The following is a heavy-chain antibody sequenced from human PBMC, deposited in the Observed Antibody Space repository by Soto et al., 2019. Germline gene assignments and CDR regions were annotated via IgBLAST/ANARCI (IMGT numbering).Heavy chain of an antibody. D-gene: IGHD3-16*01. V-gene: IGHV1-2*02. Sequence: GASVKGSCKASGYSFTDYSMHWVRQAPGQGLEWMGWIYPDSGGTNYAQKFQGRVTMTRDTSIRTAYMELSRLRSDDTAVYYCARVVVPRPIWGYNWFDPWGQGTLVTVSS. CDR2: IYPDSGGT. CDR3: ARVVVPRPIWGYNWFDP. J-gene: IGHJ5*02. CDR1: GYSFTDYS.